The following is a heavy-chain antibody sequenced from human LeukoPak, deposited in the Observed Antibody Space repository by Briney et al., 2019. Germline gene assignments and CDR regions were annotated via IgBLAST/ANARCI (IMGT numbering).Heavy chain of an antibody. Sequence: QPGGSLRLSCAASGFTFSIYWMSWVREAPGKGLGWGANIKQDGSEKYYVDSVKGRFTISRDNAKNSLYLQMNSLRAEDTAVYYCARNFGVAKPERVDYWGQGTLVTVSS. CDR1: GFTFSIYW. J-gene: IGHJ4*02. CDR2: IKQDGSEK. V-gene: IGHV3-7*01. CDR3: ARNFGVAKPERVDY. D-gene: IGHD3-3*01.